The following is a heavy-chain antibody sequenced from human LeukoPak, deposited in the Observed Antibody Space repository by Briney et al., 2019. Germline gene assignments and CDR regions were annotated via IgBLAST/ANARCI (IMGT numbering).Heavy chain of an antibody. CDR3: ASTQHRENYYYMDL. Sequence: GGSLSLSCAASGFTVSSNYMNWVRQAPGKGLEWVSGVYSGDSTFYADSVKGRFTVSRDNSKNTLYLQMNSLTAEDTAVYYCASTQHRENYYYMDLWGKGTTVTVSS. V-gene: IGHV3-53*01. J-gene: IGHJ6*03. CDR1: GFTVSSNY. CDR2: VYSGDST.